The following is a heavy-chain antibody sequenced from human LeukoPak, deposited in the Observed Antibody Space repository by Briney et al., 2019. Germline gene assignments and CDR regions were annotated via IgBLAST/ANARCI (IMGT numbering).Heavy chain of an antibody. CDR1: GFTFSSYA. D-gene: IGHD3-3*01. V-gene: IGHV3-30-3*01. J-gene: IGHJ6*02. Sequence: PGRSLRLSCAASGFTFSSYAMHWVRQAPGKGLEWVAVISYDGSNKYYADSVKGRFTISRDNSKNTLYLQMNSLRAEDTAVYYRARDFYDFWSGYYGGGYYYYGMDVWGQGTTVTVSS. CDR2: ISYDGSNK. CDR3: ARDFYDFWSGYYGGGYYYYGMDV.